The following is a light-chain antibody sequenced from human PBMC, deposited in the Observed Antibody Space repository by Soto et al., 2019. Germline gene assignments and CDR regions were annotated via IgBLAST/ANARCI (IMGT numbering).Light chain of an antibody. J-gene: IGKJ1*01. CDR2: GAS. CDR3: QQYDSWPRT. CDR1: QSVFSS. Sequence: EVVMTQSPATLSVSPGEVATLSCRASQSVFSSLAWYQQKPGQAPRLLIYGASTRATDIPGRFSGSGSGTEFTLTISSLQSEDSAVYYCQQYDSWPRTFGQGTKVEVK. V-gene: IGKV3-15*01.